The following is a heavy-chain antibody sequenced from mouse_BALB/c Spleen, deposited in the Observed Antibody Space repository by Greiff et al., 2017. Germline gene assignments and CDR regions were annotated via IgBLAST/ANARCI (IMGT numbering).Heavy chain of an antibody. CDR2: IYPGDGDT. J-gene: IGHJ4*01. D-gene: IGHD2-3*01. Sequence: QVHVKQSGPELVKPGASVKISCKASGYAFSSSWMNWVKQRPGQGLEWIGRIYPGDGDTNYNGKFKGKATLTADKSSSTAYMQLSSLTSVDSAVYFCARHDGTVFYAMDYWGQGTSVTVSS. CDR1: GYAFSSSW. CDR3: ARHDGTVFYAMDY. V-gene: IGHV1-82*01.